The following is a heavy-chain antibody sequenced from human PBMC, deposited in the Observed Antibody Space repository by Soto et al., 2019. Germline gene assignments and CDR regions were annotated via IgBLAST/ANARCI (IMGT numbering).Heavy chain of an antibody. CDR1: GFTFSSYA. CDR3: ARARLRLGELSLIGYFDY. V-gene: IGHV3-30-3*01. J-gene: IGHJ4*02. Sequence: QVQLVESGGGVVQPGRSLRLSCAASGFTFSSYAMHWVRQAPGRGLEWVATISYDGNNKYYADSVKGRFTISRDKSKNTVYLQMNSLRAEDTAVSYCARARLRLGELSLIGYFDYWGQGTLVTVSS. D-gene: IGHD3-16*02. CDR2: ISYDGNNK.